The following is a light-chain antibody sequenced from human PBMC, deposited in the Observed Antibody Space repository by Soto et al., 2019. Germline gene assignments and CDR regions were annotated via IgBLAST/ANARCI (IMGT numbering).Light chain of an antibody. J-gene: IGKJ2*01. CDR3: QQYDSWPNT. CDR2: DAS. CDR1: QSISDY. V-gene: IGKV3-11*01. Sequence: EVVLTQSPATLSLSPGERATLSCRASQSISDYLGWYQQKPGQAPRLLIYDASNRATGIPARFSGSGSGTDFTLTISNVEPEDFAVYYCQQYDSWPNTFGQGTKLGI.